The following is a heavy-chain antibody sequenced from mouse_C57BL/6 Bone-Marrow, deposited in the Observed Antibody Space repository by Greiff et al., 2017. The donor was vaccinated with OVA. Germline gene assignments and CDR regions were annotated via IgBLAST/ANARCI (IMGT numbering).Heavy chain of an antibody. J-gene: IGHJ2*01. Sequence: QVQLQQPGAELVKPGASVKLSCKASGYTFTSYWMHWVKQRPGQGLEWIGIIHPNSGSTNYNEKFKSKATLTVDKSSSTAYMQLSSLTSEDSAVYYCARSYGSRFDYWGQGTTLTVSS. D-gene: IGHD1-1*01. CDR1: GYTFTSYW. CDR2: IHPNSGST. V-gene: IGHV1-64*01. CDR3: ARSYGSRFDY.